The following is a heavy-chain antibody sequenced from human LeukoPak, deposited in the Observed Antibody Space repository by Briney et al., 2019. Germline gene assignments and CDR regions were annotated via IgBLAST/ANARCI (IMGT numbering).Heavy chain of an antibody. D-gene: IGHD4-23*01. J-gene: IGHJ6*03. CDR3: ARGWESTTVVTPYYYYYMDV. CDR2: ISYDGRNK. V-gene: IGHV3-30*03. Sequence: LPGRSLRLSCAASGFTFSSHGMHWVRQGPGKGLEWVAVISYDGRNKYYADSVKGRFTISRDSSKNTLYLQMNSLRAEDTAVYYCARGWESTTVVTPYYYYYMDVWGKGTTVTVSS. CDR1: GFTFSSHG.